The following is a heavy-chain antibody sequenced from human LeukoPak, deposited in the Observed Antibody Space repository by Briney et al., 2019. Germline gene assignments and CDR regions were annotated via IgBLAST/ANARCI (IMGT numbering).Heavy chain of an antibody. CDR3: ARWDDSAWGFGN. D-gene: IGHD6-19*01. Sequence: PSETLSLTCTVSGGSISSGGYYWSWIRQPPGTGLEWIGYIYHSGSTYYNPSLKSRVTISVDRSKNQFSLKLSSVTAADTAVYYCARWDDSAWGFGNWGPGTLVTVSS. V-gene: IGHV4-30-2*01. CDR2: IYHSGST. J-gene: IGHJ4*02. CDR1: GGSISSGGYY.